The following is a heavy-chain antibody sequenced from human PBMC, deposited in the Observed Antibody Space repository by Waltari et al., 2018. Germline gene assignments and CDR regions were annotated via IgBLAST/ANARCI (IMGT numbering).Heavy chain of an antibody. D-gene: IGHD6-13*01. V-gene: IGHV3-23*01. CDR3: AKAGGIAAAEFQFDF. Sequence: EVQLLESGGGLVQPGGSLRLSCAASGLTFISYAMPWVRQAPGKGLELVSSISGPALTTFYADSVKGRFSVSRDNSKNTLYLQINGLRADDTAVYYCAKAGGIAAAEFQFDFWGRGTLVTVSS. CDR2: ISGPALTT. CDR1: GLTFISYA. J-gene: IGHJ4*02.